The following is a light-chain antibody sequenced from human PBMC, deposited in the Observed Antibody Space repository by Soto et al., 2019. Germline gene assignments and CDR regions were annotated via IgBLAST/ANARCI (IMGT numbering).Light chain of an antibody. V-gene: IGLV2-14*01. CDR2: EVS. Sequence: QSALTQPASVSGSPGQSITISCTGTSGDVGGYNYVSWYQQHPGKVPKLMIYEVSNRPSGVSNRFSGSKSGNTASLTISGLQAEDEADYYCISYTSSSTWVFGGGTKLTVL. CDR3: ISYTSSSTWV. J-gene: IGLJ3*02. CDR1: SGDVGGYNY.